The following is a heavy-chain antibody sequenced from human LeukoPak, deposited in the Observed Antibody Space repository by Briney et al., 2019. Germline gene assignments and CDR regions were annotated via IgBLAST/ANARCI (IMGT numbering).Heavy chain of an antibody. V-gene: IGHV2-5*02. CDR1: GFSLSTSGVG. D-gene: IGHD5-12*01. Sequence: SGPTLVNPTQTLTLTCTFSGFSLSTSGVGVGWIRQPPGKALEWLALIYWDDDERYSPSLKSRLTITKDTSKNQVILTVTNMDPVDTATYYCAHRRPSGHFDYWGQGTLATVSS. J-gene: IGHJ4*02. CDR2: IYWDDDE. CDR3: AHRRPSGHFDY.